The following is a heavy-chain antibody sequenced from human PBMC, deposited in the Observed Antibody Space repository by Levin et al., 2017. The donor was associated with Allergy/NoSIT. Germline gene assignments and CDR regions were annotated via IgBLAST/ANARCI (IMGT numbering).Heavy chain of an antibody. D-gene: IGHD2-21*02. CDR3: AKVMHGGDCPAN. Sequence: ETLSLTCAASGFIFSSYAMTWVRQAPGKGLEWVSAISGSGGSTYYAGSVKGRFTISRDNSKNTLYLQMNSLRAEDTAVYFCAKVMHGGDCPANWGQGTLVTVSS. J-gene: IGHJ4*02. V-gene: IGHV3-23*01. CDR2: ISGSGGST. CDR1: GFIFSSYA.